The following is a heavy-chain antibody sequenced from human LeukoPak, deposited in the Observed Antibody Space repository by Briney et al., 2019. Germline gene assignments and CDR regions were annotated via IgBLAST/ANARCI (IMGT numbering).Heavy chain of an antibody. D-gene: IGHD3-10*01. CDR2: INWNGGST. J-gene: IGHJ5*02. Sequence: GGSLRLSCAASGFTFDDYGMSWVRQAPGKGLEWVSGINWNGGSTGYADSVKGRFTISRDNAKDSLYLEMNSLRAEDTAVYYCARGGQAGTGDLWGQGTLVTVSS. CDR1: GFTFDDYG. CDR3: ARGGQAGTGDL. V-gene: IGHV3-20*04.